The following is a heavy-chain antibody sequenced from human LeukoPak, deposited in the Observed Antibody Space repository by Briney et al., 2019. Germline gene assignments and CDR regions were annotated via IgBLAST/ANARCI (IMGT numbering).Heavy chain of an antibody. CDR1: GFTFNGYV. CDR3: AFQNTGHYFPFDY. J-gene: IGHJ4*02. V-gene: IGHV3-23*01. D-gene: IGHD3-22*01. CDR2: ISGSGGST. Sequence: GGSLRLSCAASGFTFNGYVMNWVRQAPGKGLEWVSFISGSGGSTDYADSVKGRLTISRDNSKNTLYLQMNSLRAEDTALYYCAFQNTGHYFPFDYWGQGTLVTVSS.